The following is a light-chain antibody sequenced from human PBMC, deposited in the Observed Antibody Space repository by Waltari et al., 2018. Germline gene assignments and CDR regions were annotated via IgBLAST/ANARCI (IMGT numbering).Light chain of an antibody. CDR1: QNIGDY. V-gene: IGKV3-11*01. CDR2: AAS. CDR3: QNRRDWPLLT. J-gene: IGKJ4*01. Sequence: VSTQSPATLSLSPGDSATLPCRASQNIGDYLAWYQQKPGQAPRLLISAASNRATGVTARFSGSGSGTDFTLTISSLEPEDFAVYYCQNRRDWPLLTFGGGTKVEIK.